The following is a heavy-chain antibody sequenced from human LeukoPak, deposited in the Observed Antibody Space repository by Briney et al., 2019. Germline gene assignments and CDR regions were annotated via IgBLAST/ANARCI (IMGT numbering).Heavy chain of an antibody. D-gene: IGHD3-22*01. CDR2: INWNGGST. Sequence: RTGGSLRLSCAASGFTFDDYGMSWVRQAPGKGLEWVSGINWNGGSTGYADSVKGRFTISRDNAKNSLYLQMNSLRAEDTALYYCARHNNDHYDSSGYYGYMDVWGKGTTVTVSS. V-gene: IGHV3-20*04. J-gene: IGHJ6*03. CDR1: GFTFDDYG. CDR3: ARHNNDHYDSSGYYGYMDV.